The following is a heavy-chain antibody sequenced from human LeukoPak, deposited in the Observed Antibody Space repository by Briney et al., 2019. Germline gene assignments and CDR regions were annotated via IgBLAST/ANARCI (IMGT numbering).Heavy chain of an antibody. CDR2: INRSGST. V-gene: IGHV4-34*01. CDR3: ARKGYSYGYFNY. J-gene: IGHJ4*02. Sequence: SETLSLTCAVYGGSFSGYYWSWIRQPPGKGLEWIGEINRSGSTNYNPSLKSRVTISVDTSKNQFSLKLSSVTAADTAVYYCARKGYSYGYFNYWGQGTLVTVSS. CDR1: GGSFSGYY. D-gene: IGHD5-18*01.